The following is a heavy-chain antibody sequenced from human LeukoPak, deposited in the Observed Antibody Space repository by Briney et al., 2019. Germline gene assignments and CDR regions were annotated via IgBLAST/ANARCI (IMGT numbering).Heavy chain of an antibody. CDR2: IRSKAYGGTT. J-gene: IGHJ4*02. Sequence: GGTLRLSCTASGFTFGDYAMSWVRQAPGKGLEWVGFIRSKAYGGTTEYAASVKGRFTISRDDSKSIAYLQMNSLKTEDTAVYYCTGRSLAAAGYLDYWGQGTLVTVSS. CDR3: TGRSLAAAGYLDY. V-gene: IGHV3-49*04. D-gene: IGHD6-13*01. CDR1: GFTFGDYA.